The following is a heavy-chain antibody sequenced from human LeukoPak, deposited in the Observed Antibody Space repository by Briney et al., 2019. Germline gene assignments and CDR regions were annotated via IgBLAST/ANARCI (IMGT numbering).Heavy chain of an antibody. Sequence: GGPLRLSCAASGFTFSVYYMFWVRQAPGKGLVWVSNISPDATNSKYADFVEGRFTISRDNAKNTLYPQLNSLRVEDAAVYYCATGYRSAYSWDSWGQGTLVTVSS. J-gene: IGHJ4*02. V-gene: IGHV3-74*03. CDR2: ISPDATNS. CDR3: ATGYRSAYSWDS. D-gene: IGHD5-12*01. CDR1: GFTFSVYY.